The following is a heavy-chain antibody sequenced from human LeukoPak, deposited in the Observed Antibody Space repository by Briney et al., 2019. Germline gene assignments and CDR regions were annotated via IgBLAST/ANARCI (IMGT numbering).Heavy chain of an antibody. CDR1: GGSISSSSYY. CDR3: AREASNYYDSSGYWNWYFDL. CDR2: IYYSGST. V-gene: IGHV4-39*07. J-gene: IGHJ2*01. Sequence: SETLSLTCTVSGGSISSSSYYWGWIRQPPGKGLEWIGSIYYSGSTNYNPSLKSRVTISVDTSKNQFSLKLSSVTAADTAVYYCAREASNYYDSSGYWNWYFDLWGRGTLVTVSS. D-gene: IGHD3-22*01.